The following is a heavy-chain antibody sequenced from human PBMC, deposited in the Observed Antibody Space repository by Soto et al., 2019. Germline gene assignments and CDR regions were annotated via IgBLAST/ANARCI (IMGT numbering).Heavy chain of an antibody. J-gene: IGHJ4*02. CDR3: AKGGQLLTEGGGY. V-gene: IGHV3-9*01. CDR2: ISWNSGSI. D-gene: IGHD2-2*01. Sequence: EVQLVESGGGLVQPGRSLRLSCAASGFTFDDYAMHWVRQAPGKGLEWVSGISWNSGSIGYADSVKGRFTISRDNAKNSLLLQMNSLRAEDTALYYCAKGGQLLTEGGGYWGQGTLVTVSS. CDR1: GFTFDDYA.